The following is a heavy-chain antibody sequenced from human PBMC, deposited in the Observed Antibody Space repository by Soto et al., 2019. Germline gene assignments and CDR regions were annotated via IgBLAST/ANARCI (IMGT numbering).Heavy chain of an antibody. D-gene: IGHD1-26*01. CDR1: GFTLGGFG. J-gene: IGHJ4*02. CDR2: ISDSGSHM. Sequence: EVQLVESGGGLVQPGGSLRLSCVVSGFTLGGFGMNWVRQAPGKGLEWVSYISDSGSHMYYADSVKGRFTISRDSAKNSLYLQMNSLRVEETAVYYCAPQGVGATGYLYWGQGTLVTVSS. CDR3: APQGVGATGYLY. V-gene: IGHV3-48*01.